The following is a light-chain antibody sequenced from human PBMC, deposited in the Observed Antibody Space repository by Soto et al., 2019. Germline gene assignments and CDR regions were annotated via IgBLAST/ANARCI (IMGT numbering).Light chain of an antibody. CDR3: LQDYNYTIT. CDR1: QGIRND. J-gene: IGKJ5*01. V-gene: IGKV1-6*01. Sequence: AIQVTQSPSSLSASVGYRVTLTCGASQGIRNDLGWYQQKPGKAPKLLIYAASSLQSGVPSRFSGSGSGTDFTLTISSLKTEDFATYYCLQDYNYTITFGQGTRLEIK. CDR2: AAS.